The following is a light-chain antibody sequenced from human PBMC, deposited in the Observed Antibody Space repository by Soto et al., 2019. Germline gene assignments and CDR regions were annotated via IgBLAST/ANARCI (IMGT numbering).Light chain of an antibody. CDR3: QQYNKWPPWT. CDR1: QSVRNN. V-gene: IGKV3-15*01. CDR2: AVS. J-gene: IGKJ1*01. Sequence: EIVMTQSPATLSVSPGKGATLFCRASQSVRNNLAWYQQKPGLAPRLLIYAVSTRATGVPARFSGNGSETEFTLTISGLQSDDFALYYCQQYNKWPPWTFGQGTKVDIK.